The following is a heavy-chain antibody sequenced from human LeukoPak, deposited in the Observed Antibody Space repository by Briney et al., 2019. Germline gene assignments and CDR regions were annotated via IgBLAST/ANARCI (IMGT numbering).Heavy chain of an antibody. CDR3: ARAGRWSGYYPHQYYFDY. J-gene: IGHJ4*02. V-gene: IGHV4-59*01. D-gene: IGHD3-3*01. Sequence: PSETLSLTCTVSGGSISSYYWSWIRQPPGKGLEWIGYIYYSGSTNYNPSLKSRVTISVDTSKNQFSLKLSSVTAADTAVYYCARAGRWSGYYPHQYYFDYWGQGTLVTVSS. CDR2: IYYSGST. CDR1: GGSISSYY.